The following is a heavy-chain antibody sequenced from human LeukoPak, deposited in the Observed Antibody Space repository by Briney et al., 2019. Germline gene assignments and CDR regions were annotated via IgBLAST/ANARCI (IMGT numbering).Heavy chain of an antibody. CDR3: ARDMTVRSDLYSSGWLIDF. Sequence: GGSLRLSCAASGFTFSNNGMHWVRQAPGKGLEWVAILSFDGKNKYYADSVKGRFTISRDNSKNTLYLQLNSLRIEDTAVYYCARDMTVRSDLYSSGWLIDFWGQGTLVTVSS. CDR1: GFTFSNNG. V-gene: IGHV3-30*03. J-gene: IGHJ4*02. D-gene: IGHD6-19*01. CDR2: LSFDGKNK.